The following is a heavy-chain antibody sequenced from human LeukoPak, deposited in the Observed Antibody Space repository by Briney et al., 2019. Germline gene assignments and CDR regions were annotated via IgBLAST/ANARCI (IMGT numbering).Heavy chain of an antibody. Sequence: PSETLSLTCAVYGGSFSGYYWSWISQPPGKGLEWIGEIDHSGSTNYNPSLKSRVTISVDTSKNQFSLKLSSVTAADTAVYYCARAGGDVVVPAAIRPGDYFDYWGQGTLVTVSS. CDR3: ARAGGDVVVPAAIRPGDYFDY. D-gene: IGHD2-2*01. CDR2: IDHSGST. V-gene: IGHV4-34*01. CDR1: GGSFSGYY. J-gene: IGHJ4*02.